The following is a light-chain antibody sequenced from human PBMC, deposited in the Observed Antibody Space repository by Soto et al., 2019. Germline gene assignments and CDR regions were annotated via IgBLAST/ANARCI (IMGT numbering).Light chain of an antibody. CDR3: QPANSFPLT. Sequence: DIQMTQSPSSVSASVGDRVIITCRTSQGISNWLAWYQHKPGKAPNLLIYPASSLQGGVPARFSGSGSGTDFTLNISSLQPEDFGTYYCQPANSFPLTFGGGTKVEIK. CDR2: PAS. CDR1: QGISNW. J-gene: IGKJ4*01. V-gene: IGKV1-12*01.